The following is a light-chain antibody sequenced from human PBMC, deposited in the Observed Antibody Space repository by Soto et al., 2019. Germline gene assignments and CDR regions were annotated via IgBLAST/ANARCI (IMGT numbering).Light chain of an antibody. CDR3: TSYAGSNNFCV. J-gene: IGLJ1*01. Sequence: QSVLTQPPSASGSPGQSVTISCIGTSSDVGDYDYVSWYQHHPGKAPKLTIYEVSKRPSGVPDRFSGSKSGNTASLTVSGLQAEDEADYYCTSYAGSNNFCVFGTGTKVTVL. CDR1: SSDVGDYDY. CDR2: EVS. V-gene: IGLV2-8*01.